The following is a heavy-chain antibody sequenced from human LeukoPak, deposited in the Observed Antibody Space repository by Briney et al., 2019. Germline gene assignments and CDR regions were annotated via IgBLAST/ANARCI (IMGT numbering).Heavy chain of an antibody. D-gene: IGHD3-9*01. Sequence: GGSLRLPCAASGFTFSSYWMSWVRQAPGKGLEWVANIKQDGSEKYYADSVKGRFTISRDNAKNTLYLQMNSLRAEDTAVYYCARARPYYDILTGTRRDDAFDIWGQGTMVTVSS. V-gene: IGHV3-7*01. CDR2: IKQDGSEK. J-gene: IGHJ3*02. CDR3: ARARPYYDILTGTRRDDAFDI. CDR1: GFTFSSYW.